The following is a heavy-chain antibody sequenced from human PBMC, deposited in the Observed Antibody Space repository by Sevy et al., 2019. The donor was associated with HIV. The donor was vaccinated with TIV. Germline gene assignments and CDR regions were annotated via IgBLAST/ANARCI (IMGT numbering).Heavy chain of an antibody. CDR1: GLSFSSDS. CDR3: ARDVDTPFVRSFDS. CDR2: ISSSSRTI. Sequence: GGSLRLSCVVSGLSFSSDSMNWVGQAPGKGLEWLAYISSSSRTIYYADSVEGRFTISRDNDKKSVFLQMNNLRDEDSATYYCARDVDTPFVRSFDSWGQGTLVTVSS. V-gene: IGHV3-48*02. J-gene: IGHJ4*02. D-gene: IGHD5-18*01.